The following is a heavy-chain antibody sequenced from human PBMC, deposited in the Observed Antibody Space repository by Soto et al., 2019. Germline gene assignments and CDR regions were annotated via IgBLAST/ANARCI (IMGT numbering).Heavy chain of an antibody. D-gene: IGHD3-16*01. CDR1: GFNFRDFG. CDR2: MSGRGGGA. V-gene: IGHV3-23*01. Sequence: DVQLLQSGGGSGQPGGSLRLSCTASGFNFRDFGMTWVRQVPGRGLEWVSSMSGRGGGAYYSESVRGRFTISRQNSKNTLYLQMNSLKDADTAVYYCTKGNSHYTNYDLLSPIDSWGQGSLVTVSS. CDR3: TKGNSHYTNYDLLSPIDS. J-gene: IGHJ5*01.